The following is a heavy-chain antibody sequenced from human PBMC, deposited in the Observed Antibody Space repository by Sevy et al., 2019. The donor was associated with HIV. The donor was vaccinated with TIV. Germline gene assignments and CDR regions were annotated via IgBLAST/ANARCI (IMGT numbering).Heavy chain of an antibody. D-gene: IGHD1-26*01. J-gene: IGHJ6*02. CDR1: GFTVSSNY. CDR3: AGSGMVARYERHHYGMDV. Sequence: GGSLRLSCAASGFTVSSNYMSWVRQAPGKGLEWVSVIYSGGSTYYADSVKGRFTISRDNSKNTLYLQMNSLRAEDTAVYYCAGSGMVARYERHHYGMDVWGQGTTVTVSS. CDR2: IYSGGST. V-gene: IGHV3-53*01.